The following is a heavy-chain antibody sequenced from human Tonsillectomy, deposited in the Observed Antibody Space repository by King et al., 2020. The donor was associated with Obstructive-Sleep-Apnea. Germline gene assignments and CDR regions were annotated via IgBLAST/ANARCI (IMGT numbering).Heavy chain of an antibody. J-gene: IGHJ6*02. Sequence: VQLVESGAEVKKPGSSVTVSCKASGGTFSTYVITWVRQAPGQGLEWMGGVIPLFGTANYAQKFQDRVTITADESTSTAYMELSSLRYEDTAVYYCARELPEFSGEVFIWSNWGMDVWGQGTSVTVSS. D-gene: IGHD3-3*01. CDR2: VIPLFGTA. V-gene: IGHV1-69*01. CDR1: GGTFSTYV. CDR3: ARELPEFSGEVFIWSNWGMDV.